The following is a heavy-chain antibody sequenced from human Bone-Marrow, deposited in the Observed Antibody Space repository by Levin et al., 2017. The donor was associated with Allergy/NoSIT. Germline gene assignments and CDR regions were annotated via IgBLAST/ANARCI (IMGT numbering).Heavy chain of an antibody. CDR3: ARDNYDFWSAYPVLAY. D-gene: IGHD3-3*01. CDR2: IYHSGT. J-gene: IGHJ4*02. Sequence: TSETLSLTCAVSGGSISSSNWWSWVRQPPGKGLEWIGEIYHSGTKYNPSLKSRVTISLDKSKNEFSLKLSSVTAADTAVYYCARDNYDFWSAYPVLAYWGQGTLVTVSS. V-gene: IGHV4-4*02. CDR1: GGSISSSNW.